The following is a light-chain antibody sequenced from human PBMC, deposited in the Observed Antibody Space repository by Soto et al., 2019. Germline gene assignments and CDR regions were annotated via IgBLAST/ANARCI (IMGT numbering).Light chain of an antibody. J-gene: IGKJ1*01. CDR2: KAS. Sequence: DIQMTQSPSTLSASVGDRVTITCRASQSISSWLAWYQQKPGKAPKLLIYKASSLESGVPSRFSGSGSGTEFTLTISSLQPDDFETYYCQQYNSYLWTFGRGTKVDIX. V-gene: IGKV1-5*03. CDR3: QQYNSYLWT. CDR1: QSISSW.